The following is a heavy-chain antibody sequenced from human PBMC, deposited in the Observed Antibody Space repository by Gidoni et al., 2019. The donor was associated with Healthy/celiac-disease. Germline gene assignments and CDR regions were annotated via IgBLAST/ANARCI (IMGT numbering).Heavy chain of an antibody. CDR3: ARAWVRYSELGGSGYYMDY. CDR2: ISAYNGNT. J-gene: IGHJ4*02. D-gene: IGHD3-3*01. Sequence: QVQLVQSGAEVTKPGASVKVSCTASGYTFPSSGIRWVRQAPGQGLEWMGWISAYNGNTNYAQKLQGRVTMTTDTSTSTAYMELRSLRSDDTAVYYCARAWVRYSELGGSGYYMDYWGQGTLVTVSS. V-gene: IGHV1-18*01. CDR1: GYTFPSSG.